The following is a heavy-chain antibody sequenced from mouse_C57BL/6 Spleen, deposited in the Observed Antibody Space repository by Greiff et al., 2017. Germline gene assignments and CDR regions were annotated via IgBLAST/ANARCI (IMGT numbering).Heavy chain of an antibody. CDR1: GYTFTGYW. CDR2: ILPGSGST. J-gene: IGHJ1*03. D-gene: IGHD1-1*01. Sequence: VKLMESGAELMKPGASVKLSCKATGYTFTGYWIEWVKQRPGHGLEWIGEILPGSGSTNYNEKFKGKATFTADTSSNTAYMQLSSLTTEDSAIYYCARSDYYGSSYPYWYFDVWGTGTTVTVSS. V-gene: IGHV1-9*01. CDR3: ARSDYYGSSYPYWYFDV.